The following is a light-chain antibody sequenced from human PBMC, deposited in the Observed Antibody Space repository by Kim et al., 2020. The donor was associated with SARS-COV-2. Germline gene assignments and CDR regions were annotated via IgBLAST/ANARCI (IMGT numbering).Light chain of an antibody. V-gene: IGLV3-21*04. CDR1: KIGSKS. J-gene: IGLJ2*01. CDR2: YDT. CDR3: QVWDLYSMF. Sequence: SYELTQPPSVSVAPGETASITCGGDKIGSKSVHWYQQRPGQAPVLVIYYDTDRPSGIPERFSGSNSGDTATLTISRVEAEDEADYFCQVWDLYSMFFGGGTQLTVL.